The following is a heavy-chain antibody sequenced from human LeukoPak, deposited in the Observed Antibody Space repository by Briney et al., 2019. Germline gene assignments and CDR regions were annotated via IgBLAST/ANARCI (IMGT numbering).Heavy chain of an antibody. J-gene: IGHJ4*02. D-gene: IGHD3-10*01. V-gene: IGHV4-39*01. CDR2: IHSSGST. Sequence: SETLSLTCSVSGDSITRSIPYWAWIRQPPGKELQWIGNIHSSGSTYHNPSLKSRVTISADTSKNQFSLRLTSVTATDTAVYYCARTVYGLGGPAVYYFGFWGQGTLIAVSS. CDR3: ARTVYGLGGPAVYYFGF. CDR1: GDSITRSIPY.